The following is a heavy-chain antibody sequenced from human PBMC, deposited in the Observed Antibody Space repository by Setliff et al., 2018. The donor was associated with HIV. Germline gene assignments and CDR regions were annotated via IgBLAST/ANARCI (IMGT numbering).Heavy chain of an antibody. CDR2: ISSSGTYI. D-gene: IGHD6-19*01. CDR1: GFNFNTYS. V-gene: IGHV3-21*01. J-gene: IGHJ4*02. CDR3: TRMIPPRSNRFSSGWFDY. Sequence: GALRLSCAASGFNFNTYSMSWVRQAPGKGLEWVSSISSSGTYIYYADSMKGRFTISRDKAGNSLYLQLNNVRAEDTAVYYCTRMIPPRSNRFSSGWFDYWGQGAVVTVSS.